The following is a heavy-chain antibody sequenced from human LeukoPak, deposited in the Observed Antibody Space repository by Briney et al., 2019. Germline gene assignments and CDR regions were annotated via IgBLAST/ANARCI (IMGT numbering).Heavy chain of an antibody. CDR2: ISGRGGST. CDR1: GFTFSRYA. V-gene: IGHV3-23*01. D-gene: IGHD1-1*01. CDR3: ARDHNYAFDN. J-gene: IGHJ4*02. Sequence: PGGSLRLSCAASGFTFSRYAMSWVRQAPGKGLEWVSAISGRGGSTYYADSVKGRFSISRDMSNNTLYLQMNSLRVEDTAVYYCARDHNYAFDNWGQGTLVSVAS.